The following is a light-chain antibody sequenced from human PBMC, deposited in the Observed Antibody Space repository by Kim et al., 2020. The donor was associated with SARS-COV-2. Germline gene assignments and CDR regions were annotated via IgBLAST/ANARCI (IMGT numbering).Light chain of an antibody. CDR1: NIGSES. J-gene: IGLJ1*01. Sequence: SYELTQPPSVSVAPGQTARVTCGGDNIGSESVHWYQQKPGQAPVLVIYYDSDRPSGIPERFSGSNPGNTATLTISRVEAGDEADYYCQVWDSRSDHIVFGTGTKVTVL. CDR3: QVWDSRSDHIV. V-gene: IGLV3-21*04. CDR2: YDS.